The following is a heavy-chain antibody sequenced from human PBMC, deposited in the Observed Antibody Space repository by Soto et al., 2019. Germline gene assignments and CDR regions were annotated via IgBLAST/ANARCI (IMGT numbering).Heavy chain of an antibody. CDR1: GFTFNTYS. Sequence: PGGSLRLSCAASGFTFNTYSMNWVRQAPGKGLEWVSSISSGSSYIYYADSVKGRFTISRDNSKNTLYLQMNSLRAEDTAVYYCGAGAYFFDYWGQGTLVTVSS. V-gene: IGHV3-21*01. CDR3: GAGAYFFDY. CDR2: ISSGSSYI. J-gene: IGHJ4*02. D-gene: IGHD3-10*01.